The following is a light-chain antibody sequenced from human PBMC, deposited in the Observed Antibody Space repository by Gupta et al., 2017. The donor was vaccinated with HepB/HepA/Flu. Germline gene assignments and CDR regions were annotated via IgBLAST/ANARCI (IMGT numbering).Light chain of an antibody. Sequence: IQMTQSPSSLSASVGDRVTIACRTSQSVRIYLNWYQQIPGKAPKLLIYGASTLQTGVPPRFRGSGSGTDFTLTITSLQPEDFATYYCQQTDGTPATFGRGTKVEIK. CDR1: QSVRIY. CDR3: QQTDGTPAT. V-gene: IGKV1-39*01. J-gene: IGKJ1*01. CDR2: GAS.